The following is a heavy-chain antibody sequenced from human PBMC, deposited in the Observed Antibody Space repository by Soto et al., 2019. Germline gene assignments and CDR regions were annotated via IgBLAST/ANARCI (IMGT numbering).Heavy chain of an antibody. J-gene: IGHJ4*02. CDR3: AKSPGMYYYDSSGYYHYDY. CDR2: ISGSGVNT. D-gene: IGHD3-22*01. Sequence: GGSLRLSCAASGFIFSNYAMSWVRQAPWKGPEWVSSISGSGVNTFYADSVKGRFTISRDNSKNMLYLQMNSLRAEDTAVYYCAKSPGMYYYDSSGYYHYDYWGQGTLVTVSS. V-gene: IGHV3-23*01. CDR1: GFIFSNYA.